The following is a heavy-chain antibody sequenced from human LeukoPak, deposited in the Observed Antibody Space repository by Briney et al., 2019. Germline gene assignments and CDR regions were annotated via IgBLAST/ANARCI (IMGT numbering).Heavy chain of an antibody. Sequence: GASVKVSCKASGGAFSSYAISWVRQAPGQGLEWMGGIIPNFGTANYAQKFQGRVTITTDESTSTAYMELSSLRSEDTAVYYCARDSSSLPARGVSPFDYWGQGTLVTVSS. J-gene: IGHJ4*02. CDR2: IIPNFGTA. D-gene: IGHD6-6*01. CDR3: ARDSSSLPARGVSPFDY. V-gene: IGHV1-69*05. CDR1: GGAFSSYA.